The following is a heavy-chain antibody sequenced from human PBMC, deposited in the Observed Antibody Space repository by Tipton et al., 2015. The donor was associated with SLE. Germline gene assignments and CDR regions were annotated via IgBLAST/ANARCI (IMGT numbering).Heavy chain of an antibody. CDR2: IFYTGST. D-gene: IGHD6-19*01. V-gene: IGHV4-59*01. J-gene: IGHJ4*02. CDR1: GASFNIFY. CDR3: AKTTVYSNDWPYFDH. Sequence: TLSLTCSVSGASFNIFYWNWIRQPPGKGLEWIGSIFYTGSTKYNPSLQSRVTISLDTSKNQFSLNLSSVTAADTAVYYCAKTTVYSNDWPYFDHWGQGTLVTVSS.